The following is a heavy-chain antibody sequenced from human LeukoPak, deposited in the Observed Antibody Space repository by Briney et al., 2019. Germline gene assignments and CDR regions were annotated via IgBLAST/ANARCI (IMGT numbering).Heavy chain of an antibody. CDR3: TRRPKEPGFWSGYVDS. D-gene: IGHD3-3*01. J-gene: IGHJ4*02. Sequence: SETLSLTCSVSGAIIKREGFSWDWIRQPPGKGLEYIGGIFYNGNTYYNPSLESRVTISVDTSKNQFSLNLYSVTAADTAVYYCTRRPKEPGFWSGYVDSWGQGTLVTDSS. V-gene: IGHV4-39*01. CDR1: GAIIKREGFS. CDR2: IFYNGNT.